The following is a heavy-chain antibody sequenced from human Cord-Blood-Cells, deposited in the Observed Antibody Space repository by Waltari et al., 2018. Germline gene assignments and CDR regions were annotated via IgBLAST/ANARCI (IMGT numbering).Heavy chain of an antibody. CDR1: GITFSSYA. CDR3: ARGREDDY. J-gene: IGHJ4*02. V-gene: IGHV3-30-3*01. CDR2: KSYYGSNK. Sequence: QVQLVVSGGGVAQAGRSLSLSCAATGITFSSYAMHWVRQAPGKGLEWVSGKSYYGSNKYYADSVKGRFTISKDNSKNTLYLQMNSLRAEDTAVYYCARGREDDYWGQGTLVTVSS.